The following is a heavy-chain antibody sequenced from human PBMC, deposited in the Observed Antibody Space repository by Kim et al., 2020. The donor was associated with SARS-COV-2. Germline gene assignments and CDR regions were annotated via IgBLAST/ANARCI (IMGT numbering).Heavy chain of an antibody. CDR2: YN. Sequence: YNDFAVSVKSRITINPATSKNQFSLQLNSVTPEDTAVYYCARSRISSFDYWGQGTLVTVSS. V-gene: IGHV6-1*01. D-gene: IGHD6-13*01. J-gene: IGHJ4*02. CDR3: ARSRISSFDY.